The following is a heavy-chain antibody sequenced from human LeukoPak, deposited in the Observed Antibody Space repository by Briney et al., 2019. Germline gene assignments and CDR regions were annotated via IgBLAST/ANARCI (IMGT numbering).Heavy chain of an antibody. CDR3: AKKRITDEDRGNCLDY. CDR2: ISSSSSNI. CDR1: GFTFSSYS. Sequence: PGGSLRLSCAASGFTFSSYSLNWVRQAPGKGLEWVSAISSSSSNIYYADSVKGRFTISRDNAKNSLFLQMNSLRAEDTAVYYCAKKRITDEDRGNCLDYWGQGTLVTVSS. D-gene: IGHD1-14*01. V-gene: IGHV3-21*01. J-gene: IGHJ4*02.